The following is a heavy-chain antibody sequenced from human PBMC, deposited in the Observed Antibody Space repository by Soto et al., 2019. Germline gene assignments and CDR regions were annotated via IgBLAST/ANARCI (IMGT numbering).Heavy chain of an antibody. CDR3: ARDVYYYGSGSYYYYYGMDV. Sequence: GGSLRISCAASGFTFSSYAMHWVRQAPGKGLEWVAVISYDGSNKYYADSVKGRFTISRDNSKNTLYLQMNSLRAEDTAVYYCARDVYYYGSGSYYYYYGMDVWGQGTTVTVSS. CDR1: GFTFSSYA. CDR2: ISYDGSNK. V-gene: IGHV3-30-3*01. D-gene: IGHD3-10*01. J-gene: IGHJ6*02.